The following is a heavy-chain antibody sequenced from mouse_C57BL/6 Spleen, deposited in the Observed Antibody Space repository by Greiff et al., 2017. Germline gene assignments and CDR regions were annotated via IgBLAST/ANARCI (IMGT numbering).Heavy chain of an antibody. J-gene: IGHJ2*01. D-gene: IGHD2-4*01. Sequence: EVKLQESGPGLVKPSQSLSLTCSVTGYSITSGYYWNWIRQFPGNKLEWMGYISYDGSNNYNPSLKNRISITRDTSKNQFFLKLNSVTTEDTATYYCARGAYDYSFDYWGQGTTLTVSS. CDR3: ARGAYDYSFDY. CDR1: GYSITSGYY. CDR2: ISYDGSN. V-gene: IGHV3-6*01.